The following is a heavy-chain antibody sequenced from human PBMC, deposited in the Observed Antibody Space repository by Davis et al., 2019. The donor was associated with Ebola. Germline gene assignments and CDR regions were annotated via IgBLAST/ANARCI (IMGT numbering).Heavy chain of an antibody. Sequence: SLKISCAASGFTFDDYAMHWVRQAPGKGLEWVSGISWNSGSIGYADSVKGRFTISRDNAKNSLYLQMNSLRAEDTALYYCAKDRPPRQQQLVFDYWGQGTLVTVSS. CDR1: GFTFDDYA. J-gene: IGHJ4*02. D-gene: IGHD6-13*01. CDR3: AKDRPPRQQQLVFDY. V-gene: IGHV3-9*01. CDR2: ISWNSGSI.